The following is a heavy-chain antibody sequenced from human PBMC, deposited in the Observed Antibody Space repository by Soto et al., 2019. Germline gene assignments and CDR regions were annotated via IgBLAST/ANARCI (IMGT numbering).Heavy chain of an antibody. CDR3: VRDVGWFDP. CDR2: ISAYNGNT. Sequence: QIQLVQSGAEVKKPGASVKVSCKASGYTFTNYAISWVRQAPGQGLEWMGWISAYNGNTNYAQKLQGRVTMTTDTSTNTAHMELRSLRSDDTAVYYCVRDVGWFDPWGQGTLVTVSS. J-gene: IGHJ5*02. D-gene: IGHD1-26*01. CDR1: GYTFTNYA. V-gene: IGHV1-18*01.